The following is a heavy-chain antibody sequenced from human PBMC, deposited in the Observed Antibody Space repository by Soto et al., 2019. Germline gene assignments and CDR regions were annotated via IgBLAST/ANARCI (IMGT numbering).Heavy chain of an antibody. CDR1: GFSLDTGGEG. CDR3: ARRSIRYKSAFDV. D-gene: IGHD3-16*02. Sequence: QITLKESGPTLVKPTQTLTVTCTFSGFSLDTGGEGVAWIRQPPGKALEWLALIFWDDDARYSPSLKTRLTITKDTSKNQVVLTMTNMDPVDTATYYCARRSIRYKSAFDVWGQGTMVTVST. J-gene: IGHJ3*01. CDR2: IFWDDDA. V-gene: IGHV2-5*02.